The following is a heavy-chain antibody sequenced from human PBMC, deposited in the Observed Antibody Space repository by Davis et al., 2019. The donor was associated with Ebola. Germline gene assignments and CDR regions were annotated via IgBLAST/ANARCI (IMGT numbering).Heavy chain of an antibody. CDR3: ARSSPSNFVTIYYGMDV. CDR2: INSHGSST. CDR1: GFTFSSYW. D-gene: IGHD3-9*01. V-gene: IGHV3-74*01. J-gene: IGHJ6*02. Sequence: GESLKISCAASGFTFSSYWMHWVRQAPGKGLVWVSRINSHGSSTSYADSVKGRFTISRDNAKNTLYLQMNSLRAEDTAVYYCARSSPSNFVTIYYGMDVWGQGTTVTVSS.